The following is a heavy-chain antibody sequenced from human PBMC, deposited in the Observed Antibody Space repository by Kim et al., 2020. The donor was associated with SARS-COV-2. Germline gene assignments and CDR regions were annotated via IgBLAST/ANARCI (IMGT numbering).Heavy chain of an antibody. J-gene: IGHJ6*02. CDR2: IYYSGST. CDR1: GGSVSSGSYY. V-gene: IGHV4-61*01. D-gene: IGHD6-19*01. Sequence: SETLSLTCTVSGGSVSSGSYYWSWIRQPPGKGLEWIGYIYYSGSTNYNPSLKSRVTISVDTSKNQFSLKLSSVTAADTAVYYCASVSSGPLLGVSVQKTYYYYGMDVWGQGTTVTVSS. CDR3: ASVSSGPLLGVSVQKTYYYYGMDV.